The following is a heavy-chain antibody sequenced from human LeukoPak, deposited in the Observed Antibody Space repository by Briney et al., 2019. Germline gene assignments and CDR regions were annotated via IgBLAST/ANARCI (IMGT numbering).Heavy chain of an antibody. V-gene: IGHV3-23*01. D-gene: IGHD6-19*01. Sequence: PGGSLRLSCAASGFTVSINYMSWVRQAPGKGLEWVSAISGSGGSTFYADSVKGRFTISRDNSKNTLYLQVNSLRAEDTALYYCAKEGSSGWYWGQGTLVTVSS. J-gene: IGHJ4*02. CDR1: GFTVSINY. CDR3: AKEGSSGWY. CDR2: ISGSGGST.